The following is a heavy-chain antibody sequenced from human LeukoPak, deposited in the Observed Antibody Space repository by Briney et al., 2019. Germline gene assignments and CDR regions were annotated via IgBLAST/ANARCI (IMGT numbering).Heavy chain of an antibody. J-gene: IGHJ4*02. D-gene: IGHD6-19*01. V-gene: IGHV3-23*01. Sequence: GGSLRLSCAASGFTFSSYAMSWVRQAPGKGLEWVSAVSGSGGSTYYADSVKGRFTISRDNSKNTLDLQMNSLRAEDTAVYYCAKGVTGVAGRHYFDYWGQGTLVTVSS. CDR2: VSGSGGST. CDR3: AKGVTGVAGRHYFDY. CDR1: GFTFSSYA.